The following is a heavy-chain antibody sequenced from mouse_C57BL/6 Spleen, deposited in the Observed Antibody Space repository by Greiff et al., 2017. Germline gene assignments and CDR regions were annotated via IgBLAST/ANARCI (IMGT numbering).Heavy chain of an antibody. CDR2: SDPANGNT. Sequence: EVQLQQSVAELVRPGASVKLSCTASGFNIKNTYMHWVKQRPEQGLEWIGRSDPANGNTKYAPKFQGKATITADTSSNTAYLQLRSLTSEDTAIYYGVSDDYDASYVTYWGQGTTLTVSA. CDR1: GFNIKNTY. CDR3: VSDDYDASYVTY. J-gene: IGHJ2*01. D-gene: IGHD2-4*01. V-gene: IGHV14-3*01.